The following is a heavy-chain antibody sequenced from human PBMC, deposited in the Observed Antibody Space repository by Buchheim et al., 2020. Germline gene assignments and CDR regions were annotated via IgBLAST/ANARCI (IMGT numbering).Heavy chain of an antibody. CDR3: ARGPRSITWFDP. CDR2: IYYSGNT. J-gene: IGHJ5*02. Sequence: QVQLQESGPGLAKPSETLSLSSTVSVGSVSSGNYYWSWIRQPPGKGLEWIGSIYYSGNTNYTPSLRSRVTISVDTSKNQFSLKLISLTAADTAVYYCARGPRSITWFDPWGQGTL. V-gene: IGHV4-61*01. D-gene: IGHD6-6*01. CDR1: VGSVSSGNYY.